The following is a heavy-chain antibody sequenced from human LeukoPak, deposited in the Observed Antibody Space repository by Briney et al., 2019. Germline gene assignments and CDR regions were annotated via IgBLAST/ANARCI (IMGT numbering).Heavy chain of an antibody. Sequence: SETLSLTCTVSGGSVTVSDYYWDWIRQPPGKGLEWIGSIYYSGSTYYNPSLKSRVTLFVDTSKNQFSLKLSSVTAADTSVYYCARRRGRSWYFGYWGQGTLVTVSS. D-gene: IGHD6-13*01. V-gene: IGHV4-39*01. J-gene: IGHJ4*02. CDR2: IYYSGST. CDR3: ARRRGRSWYFGY. CDR1: GGSVTVSDYY.